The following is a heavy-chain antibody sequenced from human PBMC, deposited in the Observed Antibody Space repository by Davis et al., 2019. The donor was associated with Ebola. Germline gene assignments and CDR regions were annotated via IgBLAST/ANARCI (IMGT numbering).Heavy chain of an antibody. Sequence: SETLSLTCAVSGGSISSSNWWSWVRQPPGKGLEWIGEIYHSGSTNYNPSLKSRVTISVDKSKNQFSLKLSSVTAADTAVYYCARTYYDFWSGYLSSWGQGTLVTVSS. CDR3: ARTYYDFWSGYLSS. CDR2: IYHSGST. D-gene: IGHD3-3*01. J-gene: IGHJ5*02. V-gene: IGHV4-4*02. CDR1: GGSISSSNW.